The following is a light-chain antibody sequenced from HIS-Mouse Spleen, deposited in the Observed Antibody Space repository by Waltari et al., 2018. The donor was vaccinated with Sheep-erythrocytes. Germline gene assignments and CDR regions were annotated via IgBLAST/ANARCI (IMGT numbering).Light chain of an antibody. Sequence: QSVLTQPPSVSGDPGQRVTISCTGSSSNIGAGYDVHWYQQLPGKAPKLLIYANSERPSGVPDRFSRSKSSTSASLAITGLQAEDEADYYCQSYDSSLSGVVFGGGTKLTVL. J-gene: IGLJ2*01. CDR3: QSYDSSLSGVV. CDR2: ANS. CDR1: SSNIGAGYD. V-gene: IGLV1-40*01.